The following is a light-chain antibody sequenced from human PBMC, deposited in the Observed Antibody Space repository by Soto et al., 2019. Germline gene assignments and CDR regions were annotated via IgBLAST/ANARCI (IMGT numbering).Light chain of an antibody. Sequence: QSVLTQPPSASGTPGQRVTISCSGSSANIGGNTVNWYQQLPGTAPKLLMSSNNQRPSGVPDRFSGSKSGTSASLAISGLQSEDEADYYCATWDESLNGVLFGGGTKVTVL. V-gene: IGLV1-44*01. CDR1: SANIGGNT. J-gene: IGLJ2*01. CDR3: ATWDESLNGVL. CDR2: SNN.